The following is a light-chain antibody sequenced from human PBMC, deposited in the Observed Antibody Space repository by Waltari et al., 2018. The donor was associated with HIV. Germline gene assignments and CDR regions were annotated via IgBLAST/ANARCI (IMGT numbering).Light chain of an antibody. CDR2: GAS. CDR3: QQYNNWPWLT. J-gene: IGKJ4*01. Sequence: EIVMTQSPATLSVSPGERATLSCRASQSVSSNLAWYHQKPGRAPRLLIYGASTRATGIPARFSGSGSGTEFTLTISSLQSEDFAVYYCQQYNNWPWLTFGGGTKVEIK. V-gene: IGKV3-15*01. CDR1: QSVSSN.